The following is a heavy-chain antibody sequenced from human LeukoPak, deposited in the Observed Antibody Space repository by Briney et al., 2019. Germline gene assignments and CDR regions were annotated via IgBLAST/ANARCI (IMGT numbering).Heavy chain of an antibody. D-gene: IGHD5-18*01. CDR2: ITSSGTTI. CDR1: GFTFSRSE. V-gene: IGHV3-48*03. CDR3: ARGYGNFDY. Sequence: GGSLRLSCAASGFTFSRSEMSWVRQAPGKGLEWVSYITSSGTTIYYADSVKGRFTISRDNAKNSVYLQMNSLRAEDTAVYYCARGYGNFDYWGQGTLATVSS. J-gene: IGHJ4*02.